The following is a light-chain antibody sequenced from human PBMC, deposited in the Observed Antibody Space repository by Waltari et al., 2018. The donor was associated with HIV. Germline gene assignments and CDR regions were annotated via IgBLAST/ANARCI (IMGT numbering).Light chain of an antibody. Sequence: DIQMTQSPSSLSASVGDRVTITCQASQDISNYLNWYQQKPGKAPKLLIYDASNCETVVPSRFSGSGSGTDFTFTISSLQPEDIATYYCQQYDNLPITFGQGTRLEIK. J-gene: IGKJ5*01. V-gene: IGKV1-33*01. CDR3: QQYDNLPIT. CDR2: DAS. CDR1: QDISNY.